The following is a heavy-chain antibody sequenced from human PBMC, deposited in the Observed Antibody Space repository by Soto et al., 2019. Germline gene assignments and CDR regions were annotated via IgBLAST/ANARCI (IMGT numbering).Heavy chain of an antibody. CDR3: ARSLFIAATDTEPFDS. CDR1: GFTFSSYA. J-gene: IGHJ4*02. V-gene: IGHV3-23*01. CDR2: ISGGGNDR. D-gene: IGHD6-13*01. Sequence: EVQLLESGGGLVQPGGSQTLSCAASGFTFSSYAMSWVRQAPGKGLEWVSAISGGGNDRFYADSVKGRFTISRVNSRNTLYLHMNSLRPEDTAVHYCARSLFIAATDTEPFDSWGQGALVTVSS.